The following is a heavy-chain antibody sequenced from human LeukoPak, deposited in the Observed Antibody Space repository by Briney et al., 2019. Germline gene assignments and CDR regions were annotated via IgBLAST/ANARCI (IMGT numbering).Heavy chain of an antibody. CDR2: INPSDSYT. CDR1: GYSFTNYW. J-gene: IGHJ4*02. V-gene: IGHV5-10-1*01. D-gene: IGHD5-18*01. CDR3: ARRLGGYNYDLDF. Sequence: KPGEPLRISCKGSGYSFTNYWISWVRQMPGKGLEWMGRINPSDSYTNYSPSFQGHVTISADKSISTAYLQWSSLKASDTAMYYCARRLGGYNYDLDFWGQGTLVTVSS.